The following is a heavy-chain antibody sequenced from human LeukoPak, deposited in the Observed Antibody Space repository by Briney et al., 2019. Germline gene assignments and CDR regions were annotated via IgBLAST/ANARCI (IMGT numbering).Heavy chain of an antibody. D-gene: IGHD5-24*01. CDR2: ISGSGDTT. Sequence: RGSLRLSCAASRFTFSSYSITWVRQAPGKWLEWVSVISGSGDTTYYADPVKGRFSISRDNSKNTLYLQMNSLRAEDTAVYFCARSRDGYKRFDSWGQGTLVTVSS. V-gene: IGHV3-23*01. CDR1: RFTFSSYS. CDR3: ARSRDGYKRFDS. J-gene: IGHJ4*02.